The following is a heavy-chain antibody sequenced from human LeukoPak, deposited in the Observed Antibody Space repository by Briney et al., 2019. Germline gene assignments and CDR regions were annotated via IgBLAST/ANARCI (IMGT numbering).Heavy chain of an antibody. CDR2: INHSGST. CDR3: ARVGGYCSGGSCYSSYFAY. V-gene: IGHV4-34*01. CDR1: GGSFSGYY. D-gene: IGHD2-15*01. J-gene: IGHJ4*02. Sequence: SETLSLTCAVYGGSFSGYYWSWIRQPPGKGLEWIGEINHSGSTNYNPSLKSRVTISVDTSKNQFPLKLSSVTAADTAVYYCARVGGYCSGGSCYSSYFAYWGQGTLVTVSS.